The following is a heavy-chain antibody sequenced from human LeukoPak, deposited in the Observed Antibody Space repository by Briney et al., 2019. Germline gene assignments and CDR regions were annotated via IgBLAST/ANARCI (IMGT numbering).Heavy chain of an antibody. J-gene: IGHJ3*02. CDR1: GGSISSYY. V-gene: IGHV4-59*01. CDR2: IYYSGST. Sequence: SETLSLTCTVSGGSISSYYWSWIRQPPGKGLEWIGYIYYSGSTNYNPSLKSRVTISVDTSQNQFSLKVRSVTAADTAVYYCAREYCSGGSCYMDAFDIWGQGTMVTVSS. D-gene: IGHD2-15*01. CDR3: AREYCSGGSCYMDAFDI.